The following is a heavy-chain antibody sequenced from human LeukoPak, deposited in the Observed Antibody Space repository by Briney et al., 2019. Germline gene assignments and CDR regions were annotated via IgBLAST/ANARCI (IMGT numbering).Heavy chain of an antibody. CDR2: INPSSGGT. D-gene: IGHD4-23*01. CDR3: ARDDYGGNRNWFDP. J-gene: IGHJ5*02. V-gene: IGHV1-2*02. CDR1: GYTFAGYY. Sequence: ASVKVSCKASGYTFAGYYMHWVRQGPGQGLEWMGWINPSSGGTNYAQNFQGRVTMTRDTSSSTAYMELSRLRSDDTAVYFCARDDYGGNRNWFDPWGQGTLVTVSS.